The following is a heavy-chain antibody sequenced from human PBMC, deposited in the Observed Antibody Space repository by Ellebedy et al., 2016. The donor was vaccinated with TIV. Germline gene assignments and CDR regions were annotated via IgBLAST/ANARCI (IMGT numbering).Heavy chain of an antibody. CDR2: TNPNSGGT. V-gene: IGHV1-2*02. CDR3: ARGGKFGEDHFDH. J-gene: IGHJ4*02. CDR1: GYTFTGYY. D-gene: IGHD3-10*01. Sequence: AASVKVSCKASGYTFTGYYIHWVRQAPGQGLEWMGWTNPNSGGTQYAQKFQGRVTITRNTSISTAYMELSSLRSEDTAVYYCARGGKFGEDHFDHWGQGTLVTVSS.